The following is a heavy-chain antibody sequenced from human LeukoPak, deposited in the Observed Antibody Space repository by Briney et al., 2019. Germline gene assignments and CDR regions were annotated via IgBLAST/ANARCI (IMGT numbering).Heavy chain of an antibody. CDR3: VRLRRNSDTSGFYYYYDF. V-gene: IGHV3-21*01. Sequence: GGSLRLSCVASGYTFSSYSINWVRHAPGKGLEWVSSISVRSNYIYYADSVRGRFSISRDDARDSLYLQMNSLRAEDTAVYFCVRLRRNSDTSGFYYYYDFWGQGTLVTVSS. CDR1: GYTFSSYS. CDR2: ISVRSNYI. D-gene: IGHD3-22*01. J-gene: IGHJ4*02.